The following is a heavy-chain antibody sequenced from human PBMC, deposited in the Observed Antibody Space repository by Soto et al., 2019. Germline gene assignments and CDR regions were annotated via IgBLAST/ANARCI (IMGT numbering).Heavy chain of an antibody. CDR3: AKDGVRPVI. CDR2: IYHSGSP. J-gene: IGHJ4*02. V-gene: IGHV4-59*01. Sequence: QVQLQESGPGLVKPSETLSLTCTVSGASITSYYWSWVRQPPGKALEWIGYIYHSGSPKSNTSLESRVTMSLHTSKNQLALKLTSVTAADTAVYYCAKDGVRPVIWGQGTPVTVSS. D-gene: IGHD2-21*01. CDR1: GASITSYY.